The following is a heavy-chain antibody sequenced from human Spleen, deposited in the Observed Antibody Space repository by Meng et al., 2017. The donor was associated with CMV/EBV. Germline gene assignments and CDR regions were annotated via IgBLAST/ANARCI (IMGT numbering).Heavy chain of an antibody. CDR3: ARGFLEWLFYCDY. J-gene: IGHJ4*02. D-gene: IGHD3-3*01. CDR1: GYTCTGYY. Sequence: CKASGYTCTGYYIPWVRQAPGQGPEWMGWINPNSGGTNYAQKFQGRVTVTRDTSISTAYMELSRLRSDDTAVYYCARGFLEWLFYCDYWGQGTLVTVSS. V-gene: IGHV1-2*02. CDR2: INPNSGGT.